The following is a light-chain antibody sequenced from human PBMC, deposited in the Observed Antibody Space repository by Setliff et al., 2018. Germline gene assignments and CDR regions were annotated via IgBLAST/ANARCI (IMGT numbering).Light chain of an antibody. J-gene: IGLJ2*01. V-gene: IGLV2-14*03. CDR3: SSYRDRSDVA. Sequence: QSALTQPASVSGSPGQSITISCTGTSSDVGGYNYVSWYQQHPGKAPKRIIFDVSHRPSGVSNRFSGSKSGNTASLTISGLQAEDEADYYCSSYRDRSDVAFGGGTKSPS. CDR1: SSDVGGYNY. CDR2: DVS.